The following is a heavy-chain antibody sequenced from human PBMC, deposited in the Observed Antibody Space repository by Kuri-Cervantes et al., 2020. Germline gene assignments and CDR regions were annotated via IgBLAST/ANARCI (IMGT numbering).Heavy chain of an antibody. J-gene: IGHJ4*02. CDR2: INHSGST. CDR3: ARQEGGTSWLLIDY. CDR1: GGSFSGYY. V-gene: IGHV4-34*01. Sequence: SETLSLTCAVYGGSFSGYYWSWIRQPPGKGLEWIGEINHSGSTNYNPSLKSRVTISVDTSKNQFSLKLSSVTAADTAVYYCARQEGGTSWLLIDYWGQGTLVTVSS. D-gene: IGHD6-13*01.